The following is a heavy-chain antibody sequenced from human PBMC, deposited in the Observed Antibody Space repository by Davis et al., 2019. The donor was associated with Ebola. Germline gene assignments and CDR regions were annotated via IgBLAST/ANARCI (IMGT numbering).Heavy chain of an antibody. CDR1: GFTFSRHA. D-gene: IGHD5-24*01. V-gene: IGHV3-30*18. CDR3: AKGRDGYNYLDY. J-gene: IGHJ4*02. CDR2: IRYDGSKE. Sequence: PGGSLRLSCAASGFTFSRHAMHWVRQAPGKGLEWVAVIRYDGSKEYYGDSVRGRFTIPRDNSKNTLYLEMNSLRVADTAVYYCAKGRDGYNYLDYWGQGALVTVSS.